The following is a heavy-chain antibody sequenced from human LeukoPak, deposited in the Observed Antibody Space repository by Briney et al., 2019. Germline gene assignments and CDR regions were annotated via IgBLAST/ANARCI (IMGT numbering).Heavy chain of an antibody. J-gene: IGHJ5*02. CDR3: ARGSLTVDP. CDR1: GASISSGTYY. CDR2: VSSSGST. V-gene: IGHV4-61*02. Sequence: PSETLSLTCSVSGASISSGTYYWSWIRQPAGKGLEWIGRVSSSGSTNYNPSLNSRVTISLDTSKNQFSLNLNSVTAADTAVYFCARGSLTVDPWGQGTLVTVSS.